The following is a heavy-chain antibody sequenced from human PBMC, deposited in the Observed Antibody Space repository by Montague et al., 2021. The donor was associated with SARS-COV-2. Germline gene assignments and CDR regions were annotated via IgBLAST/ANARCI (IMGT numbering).Heavy chain of an antibody. CDR1: GGSLSGYY. V-gene: IGHV4-34*01. J-gene: IGHJ6*02. CDR3: ASGIYPSGSYYNRYYYGLNI. D-gene: IGHD3-10*01. Sequence: SETLSLTCAVYGGSLSGYYWSWIRQPPAKGLEWIGEINHSANTKYNPSLKSPVTISIETAKYQFSLKMTFVTAADTATYYCASGIYPSGSYYNRYYYGLNIWGQGTTVIVSS. CDR2: INHSANT.